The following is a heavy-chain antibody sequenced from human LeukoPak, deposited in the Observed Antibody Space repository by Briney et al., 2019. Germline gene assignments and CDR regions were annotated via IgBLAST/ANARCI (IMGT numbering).Heavy chain of an antibody. CDR3: AVAGVRYYDSSGLYAFDF. J-gene: IGHJ3*01. CDR2: IYYSGST. Sequence: KPSETLSLTCTVSGGSMSSSSYFWGWIRQPPGKGLEWIGTIYYSGSTYYHPSLKSRVNISVDTSKNQFSLKLNSVTAADTAVYYCAVAGVRYYDSSGLYAFDFWGQGTMVTVSS. V-gene: IGHV4-39*01. D-gene: IGHD3-22*01. CDR1: GGSMSSSSYF.